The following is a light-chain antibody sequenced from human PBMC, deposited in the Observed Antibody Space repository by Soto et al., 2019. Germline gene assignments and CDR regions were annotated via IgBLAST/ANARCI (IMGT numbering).Light chain of an antibody. CDR3: SSYTSSSSVV. J-gene: IGLJ2*01. CDR2: DVS. CDR1: SSDVGGYNY. Sequence: QSALTQPASVSGSPGPSITISCTGTSSDVGGYNYVSWYQQHPDKAPKLMIYDVSNRPSGVSNRFSGSKSGNTASLTISGLQAEDEADYYCSSYTSSSSVVFGGGTKLPVL. V-gene: IGLV2-14*01.